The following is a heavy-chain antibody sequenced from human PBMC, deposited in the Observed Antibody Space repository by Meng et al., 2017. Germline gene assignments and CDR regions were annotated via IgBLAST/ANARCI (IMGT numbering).Heavy chain of an antibody. V-gene: IGHV7-4-1*02. CDR1: GYTFTIYA. CDR2: INTNTGNP. J-gene: IGHJ4*02. Sequence: VHSGSGLKKPGHSVNVSCKAAGYTFTIYAMNWVRQAPGQGLEWMGWINTNTGNPTYAQGFTGRFVFSLDTSVSTAYLQISSLKAEDTAVYYCAREGRVDFDYWGQGTLVTVSS. CDR3: AREGRVDFDY. D-gene: IGHD1-26*01.